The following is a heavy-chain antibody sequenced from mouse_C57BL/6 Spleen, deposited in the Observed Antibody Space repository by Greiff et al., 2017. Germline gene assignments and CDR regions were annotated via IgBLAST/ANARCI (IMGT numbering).Heavy chain of an antibody. CDR1: GYTFTSYT. CDR2: INPSSGYT. J-gene: IGHJ4*01. CDR3: GRGQSYSNYDYTMDY. Sequence: VQLQQSGAELARPGASVKMSCKASGYTFTSYTMHWVKQRPGQGLEWIGYINPSSGYTKYNQKFKDKATLTADKSSSTAYMQLSSLTSEDSAVYYCGRGQSYSNYDYTMDYWGQGTSVTVSS. V-gene: IGHV1-4*01. D-gene: IGHD2-5*01.